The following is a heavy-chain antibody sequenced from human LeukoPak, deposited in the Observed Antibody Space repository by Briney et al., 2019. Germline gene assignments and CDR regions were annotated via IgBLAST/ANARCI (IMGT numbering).Heavy chain of an antibody. D-gene: IGHD2-2*01. Sequence: ASVKVSCKASGYTFTGYYMHWMRQAPGQGLEWMGWINPNSGGTNYAQKFQGRVTMTRDTSISTAYMELSRLRSDDTAVYYCARDFSYCSSTSCYYFDYWGQGTLVTVSS. CDR2: INPNSGGT. V-gene: IGHV1-2*02. CDR3: ARDFSYCSSTSCYYFDY. CDR1: GYTFTGYY. J-gene: IGHJ4*02.